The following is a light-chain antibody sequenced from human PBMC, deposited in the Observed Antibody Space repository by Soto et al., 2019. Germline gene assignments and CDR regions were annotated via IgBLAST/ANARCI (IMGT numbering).Light chain of an antibody. CDR1: TGAVTSGHY. CDR2: DTS. V-gene: IGLV7-46*01. CDR3: WLSYSGGRPVV. Sequence: QTVVTQEPSLTVSPGGTVTLTCGSSTGAVTSGHYPYWFQQKPGQAPRTLIYDTSNRHSWTPARFSGSLLGGKAALTLSGAQPEDEADCYCWLSYSGGRPVVFGGGTKVTVL. J-gene: IGLJ2*01.